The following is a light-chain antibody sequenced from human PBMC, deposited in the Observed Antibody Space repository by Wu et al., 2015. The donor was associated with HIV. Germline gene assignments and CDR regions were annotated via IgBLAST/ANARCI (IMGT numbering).Light chain of an antibody. V-gene: IGKV3-15*01. CDR3: QQYNDWPYT. J-gene: IGKJ2*01. Sequence: EIVMTQSPATLSVSPGERATLSCRATQSVSSNVAWYQQKPGQAPRLLIYGASTRATGIPGRFSGSGSGTEFTLSISSMQSEDFAIYYCQQYNDWPYTFGQGTKPGDQT. CDR2: GAS. CDR1: QSVSSN.